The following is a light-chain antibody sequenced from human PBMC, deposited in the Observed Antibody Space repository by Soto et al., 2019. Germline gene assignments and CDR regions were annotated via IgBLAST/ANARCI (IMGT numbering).Light chain of an antibody. CDR3: QQYGSLSWT. CDR2: GAS. Sequence: TQSPSTLSLSPGERATLSCRASQSVSSNYLAWYQQKPGQAPRLLIYGASTRATGVPDRFSGSGSGTDFTLTISRLEPEDFAVYHCQQYGSLSWTFGQGTKVDIK. CDR1: QSVSSNY. J-gene: IGKJ1*01. V-gene: IGKV3-20*01.